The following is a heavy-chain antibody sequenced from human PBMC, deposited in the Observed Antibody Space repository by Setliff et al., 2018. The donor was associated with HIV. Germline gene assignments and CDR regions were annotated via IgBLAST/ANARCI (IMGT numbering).Heavy chain of an antibody. CDR1: GFTFSTYW. V-gene: IGHV3-7*01. Sequence: PSETLSLSCAASGFTFSTYWMIWVRQAPGKGLEWVANIKPDGSVKSYGDSVKGRFTISRDNTKNSVFLQMNSLRSDDTAVYYCARAGGPGYLDYWGQGTLVTV. CDR3: ARAGGPGYLDY. J-gene: IGHJ4*02. D-gene: IGHD3-10*01. CDR2: IKPDGSVK.